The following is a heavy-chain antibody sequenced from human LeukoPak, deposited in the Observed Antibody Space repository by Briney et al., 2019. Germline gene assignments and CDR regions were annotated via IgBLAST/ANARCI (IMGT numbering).Heavy chain of an antibody. CDR3: ARDPHDILTGPFDY. J-gene: IGHJ4*02. CDR1: GFTFSNYW. D-gene: IGHD3-9*01. Sequence: PGGSLRLSCAASGFTFSNYWMHWVRQAPGKGLVWVSRINSDGINTSYADSVKGRFTISRDNAKNTLNLQMNSLRAEDTAVYYCARDPHDILTGPFDYWGQGTLVTVSS. CDR2: INSDGINT. V-gene: IGHV3-74*01.